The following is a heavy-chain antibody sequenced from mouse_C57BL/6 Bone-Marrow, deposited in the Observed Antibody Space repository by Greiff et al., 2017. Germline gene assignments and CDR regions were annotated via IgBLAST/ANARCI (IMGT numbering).Heavy chain of an antibody. V-gene: IGHV1-4*01. J-gene: IGHJ4*01. Sequence: QVQLQQSGAELARPGASVKMSCKASGYTFTSYTMHWVKQRPGQGLEWIGYINPSSGYTKYNQKFKDKATLTADKSSSTAYMQLSSLTSEDSAVYYCARRILRLYAMDYWGQGTSVTVSS. D-gene: IGHD1-1*01. CDR2: INPSSGYT. CDR1: GYTFTSYT. CDR3: ARRILRLYAMDY.